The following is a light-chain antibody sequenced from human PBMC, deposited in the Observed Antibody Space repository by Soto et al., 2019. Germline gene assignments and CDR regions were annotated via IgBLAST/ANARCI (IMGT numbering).Light chain of an antibody. CDR2: AAS. CDR3: QQSYRTPWT. J-gene: IGKJ1*01. CDR1: QSISTS. Sequence: DIQMTQSPSSLSASIGDRVIITCRASQSISTSLHWYQQEPGKAPKLLISAASSLQSGVPSRFSGSGSGTDFSLTISSLQPEDFASYYCQQSYRTPWTFGQGTKVDIK. V-gene: IGKV1-39*01.